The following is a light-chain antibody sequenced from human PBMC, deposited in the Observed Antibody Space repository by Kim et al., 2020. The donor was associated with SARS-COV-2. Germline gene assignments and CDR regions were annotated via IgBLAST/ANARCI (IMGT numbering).Light chain of an antibody. CDR3: QQSYSPLCT. CDR1: QNINKY. Sequence: SAVVGDRVTITCRPSQNINKYLNWYQHKPGKAPKLLIYAASSLQSGVPSRFSGSGSGTDFTLTISSLQPEDFATYYCQQSYSPLCTFGQGTKLEI. V-gene: IGKV1-39*01. J-gene: IGKJ2*02. CDR2: AAS.